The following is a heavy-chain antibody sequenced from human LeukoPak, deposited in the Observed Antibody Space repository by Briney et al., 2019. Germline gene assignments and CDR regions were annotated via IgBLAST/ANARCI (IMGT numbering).Heavy chain of an antibody. J-gene: IGHJ4*02. Sequence: GGSLRLSCAASGFTFSNACMSCVRQAPGKGREWVGRIKSKTDGGTTDYAAPVKGRFAISRDDSKNTLYLQMNSLKTEDTAVYYCTTDGSIFGPDYWGQGTLVTVSS. CDR2: IKSKTDGGTT. V-gene: IGHV3-15*01. CDR1: GFTFSNAC. D-gene: IGHD3-3*01. CDR3: TTDGSIFGPDY.